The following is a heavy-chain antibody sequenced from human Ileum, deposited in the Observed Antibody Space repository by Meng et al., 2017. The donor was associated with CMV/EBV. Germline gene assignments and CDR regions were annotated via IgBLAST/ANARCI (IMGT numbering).Heavy chain of an antibody. J-gene: IGHJ4*02. V-gene: IGHV3-66*01. Sequence: VGSVGGLVPAVGSLILSCGASGFIVSRTYITWVRQAPGKGVEWVSVIYASGSTFYADSVKGRFTISRDNSENTLFLQMSSLRVEDTAVYYCVGVGAPGGQGTLVTVSS. D-gene: IGHD1-26*01. CDR1: GFIVSRTY. CDR2: IYASGST. CDR3: VGVGAP.